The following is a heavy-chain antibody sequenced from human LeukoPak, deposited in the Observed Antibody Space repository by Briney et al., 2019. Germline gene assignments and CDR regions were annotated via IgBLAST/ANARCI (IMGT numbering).Heavy chain of an antibody. D-gene: IGHD3-10*01. CDR3: ARGSDGSENSYRNWFDP. CDR1: GGTLSGYY. J-gene: IGHJ5*02. CDR2: INHSGSP. Sequence: SETLSLTCAVYGGTLSGYYWSWVRQPPGKGLEWIGEINHSGSPNYNPSLKSRVTISVDTSKNQFSLKLNSVTAADTAVYYCARGSDGSENSYRNWFDPWGQGTLVTVSS. V-gene: IGHV4-34*01.